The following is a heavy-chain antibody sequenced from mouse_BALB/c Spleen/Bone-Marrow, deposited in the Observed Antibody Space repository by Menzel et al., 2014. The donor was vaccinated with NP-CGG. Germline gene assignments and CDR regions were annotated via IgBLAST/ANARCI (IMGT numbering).Heavy chain of an antibody. CDR3: ARCGGLRDFDH. V-gene: IGHV1-81*01. CDR1: GYTFTDYV. CDR2: IYPGSGST. Sequence: QVQLQQSGPELVKPGASGKLSCTASGYTFTDYVVSWVKQRTGQGLEWMGEIYPGSGSTYYNEKFKGRATLTADKPSNTAYMQLSSLTSENSAVYFCARCGGLRDFDHWGQGTTLTVSS. D-gene: IGHD2-4*01. J-gene: IGHJ2*01.